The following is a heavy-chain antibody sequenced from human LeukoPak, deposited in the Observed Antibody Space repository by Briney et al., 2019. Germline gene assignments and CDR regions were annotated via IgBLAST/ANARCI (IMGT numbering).Heavy chain of an antibody. CDR2: ISAYNGNT. Sequence: GASVKVSCKDSGYTFTSYGISWVRQAPGQGLEWMGWISAYNGNTNYAQKLQGRVTMTTDTSTSTAYMELRSLRSDDTAVYYCAREYYYDSSGWGAFDIWGQGTMVTVSS. J-gene: IGHJ3*02. D-gene: IGHD3-22*01. CDR1: GYTFTSYG. CDR3: AREYYYDSSGWGAFDI. V-gene: IGHV1-18*01.